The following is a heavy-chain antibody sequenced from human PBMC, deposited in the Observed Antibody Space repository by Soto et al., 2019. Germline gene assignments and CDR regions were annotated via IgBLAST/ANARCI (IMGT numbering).Heavy chain of an antibody. CDR2: MNPNSGGS. CDR1: GYNFIAQN. D-gene: IGHD1-7*01. CDR3: ARERHLNSPSDAFDL. Sequence: QVHLVQSGAEVKKPGASVKVSCMASGYNFIAQNIHWVRQAPGLGLEWMGKMNPNSGGSDYAQECQGRVTVTRDTSISTVYMELTSLKSYDTSVYYCARERHLNSPSDAFDLWGQGTMVIVSS. J-gene: IGHJ3*01. V-gene: IGHV1-2*02.